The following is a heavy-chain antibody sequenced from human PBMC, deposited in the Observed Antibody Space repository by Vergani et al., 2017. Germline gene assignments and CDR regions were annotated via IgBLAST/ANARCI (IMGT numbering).Heavy chain of an antibody. CDR3: SKAAKWFGELYTDY. V-gene: IGHV3-30*02. D-gene: IGHD3-10*01. CDR2: IRYDGSNK. Sequence: QVQLVESGGGVVQPGGSLRLSCAASGFTFSSYGMHGVRQAPGKGLEWLAFIRYDGSNKYYADSVKGRFTISRDNSKNTLDLQMNSLRAEDTAVDYCSKAAKWFGELYTDYWGQGTLVTVSS. J-gene: IGHJ4*02. CDR1: GFTFSSYG.